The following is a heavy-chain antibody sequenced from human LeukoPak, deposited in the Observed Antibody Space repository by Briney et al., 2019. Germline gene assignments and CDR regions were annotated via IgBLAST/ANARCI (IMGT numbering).Heavy chain of an antibody. J-gene: IGHJ3*02. D-gene: IGHD3-22*01. V-gene: IGHV3-33*01. Sequence: GGSLRLSCAASGFTFSSYGMRWVRQAPGKGLEWVAVIWYDGSNKYYADSVKGRFTISRDNSKNTLYLQMNSLRAEDTAVYYCASIGVSHYYDSSGYMARAFDIWGQGTMVTVSS. CDR1: GFTFSSYG. CDR3: ASIGVSHYYDSSGYMARAFDI. CDR2: IWYDGSNK.